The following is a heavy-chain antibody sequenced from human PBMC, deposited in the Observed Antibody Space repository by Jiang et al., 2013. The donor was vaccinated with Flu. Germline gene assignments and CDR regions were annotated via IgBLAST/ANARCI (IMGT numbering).Heavy chain of an antibody. CDR1: GFSLTTAGMR. D-gene: IGHD3-16*02. Sequence: QTLSLTCTFSGFSLTTAGMRVSWIRQPPGKALEWLAHIDWDDEKSYSTSLETRLTISKDTSKNQVVLIMTNMDSVDTATYYCARLRAHQGLSYYFDYWGREPWSPSPQ. V-gene: IGHV2-70*04. CDR3: ARLRAHQGLSYYFDY. CDR2: IDWDDEK. J-gene: IGHJ4*02.